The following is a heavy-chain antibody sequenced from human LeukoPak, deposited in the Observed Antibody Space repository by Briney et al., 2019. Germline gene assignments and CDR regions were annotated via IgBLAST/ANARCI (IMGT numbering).Heavy chain of an antibody. V-gene: IGHV3-7*03. CDR1: GFTFSSHW. Sequence: GGSLRLSCAASGFTFSSHWMSWVRQAPGKGLEWVANIKKDGSEKYTISRDNAKTSSYLQMNSLRAEDTAVYYRTTWTTTFDYWGQGTLVTVSS. J-gene: IGHJ4*02. CDR3: TTWTTTFDY. D-gene: IGHD3/OR15-3a*01. CDR2: IKKDGSEK.